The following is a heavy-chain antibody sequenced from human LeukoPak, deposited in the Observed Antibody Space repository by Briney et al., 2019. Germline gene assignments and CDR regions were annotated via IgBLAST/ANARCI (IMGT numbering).Heavy chain of an antibody. CDR1: GFTFSSYA. CDR2: ISYDGSNK. CDR3: ARETTVVTPIRCWYFDL. D-gene: IGHD4-23*01. Sequence: GGSLRLSCAASGFTFSSYAMHWVRQAPGKGLEWVAVISYDGSNKYYADSVKGRFTISRDNSKNTLYLQMNSLRAEDTAVYYCARETTVVTPIRCWYFDLWGRGTLVTVSS. J-gene: IGHJ2*01. V-gene: IGHV3-30*04.